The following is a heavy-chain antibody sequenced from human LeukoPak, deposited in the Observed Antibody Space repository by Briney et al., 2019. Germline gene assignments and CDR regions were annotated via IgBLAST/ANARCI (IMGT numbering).Heavy chain of an antibody. J-gene: IGHJ6*04. V-gene: IGHV3-48*03. CDR1: GFTFGIYA. Sequence: HPGGSLRLSCAASGFTFGIYAMNWVRQAPGKGLEWVSYISSSGSTIYYADSVKGRFTISRDNAKNSLYLQMNSLRAEDTAVYYCAELGITMIGGVWGKGTTVTISS. D-gene: IGHD3-10*02. CDR3: AELGITMIGGV. CDR2: ISSSGSTI.